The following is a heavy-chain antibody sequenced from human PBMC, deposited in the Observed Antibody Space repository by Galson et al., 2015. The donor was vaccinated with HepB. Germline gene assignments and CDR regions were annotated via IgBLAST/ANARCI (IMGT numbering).Heavy chain of an antibody. Sequence: SLRLSCAASGFTFSNYWMYWVRQDPGKGPMWVSHINNDASRTTYADSVKGRFTISRDNAKNTLYLQMNNLRAEDTAVYYCVRGVSTGWDPNRFQHWGQGTLVTVSS. D-gene: IGHD1-1*01. CDR2: INNDASRT. CDR1: GFTFSNYW. J-gene: IGHJ1*01. V-gene: IGHV3-74*01. CDR3: VRGVSTGWDPNRFQH.